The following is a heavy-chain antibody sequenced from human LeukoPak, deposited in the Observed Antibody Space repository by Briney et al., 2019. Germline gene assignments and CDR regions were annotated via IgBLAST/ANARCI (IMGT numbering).Heavy chain of an antibody. CDR2: IIPIIGIP. V-gene: IGHV1-69*02. CDR1: GGAFNSNS. J-gene: IGHJ4*02. D-gene: IGHD5-12*01. Sequence: AASVKVSCKTSGGAFNSNSISCVRQAPGQGLEWMGRIIPIIGIPDYAHDYQGRVTITADKSTSTAYMELSGLRSEDTAVYYCARFYSGYYISPPGYFDYWGQGTLVTVSS. CDR3: ARFYSGYYISPPGYFDY.